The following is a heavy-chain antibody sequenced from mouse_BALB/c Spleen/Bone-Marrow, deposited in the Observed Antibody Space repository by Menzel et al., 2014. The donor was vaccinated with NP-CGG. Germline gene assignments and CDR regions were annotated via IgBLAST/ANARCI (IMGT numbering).Heavy chain of an antibody. CDR2: IYPGDGDT. J-gene: IGHJ2*01. Sequence: VQLQESGAELVRPGSSVKISCESSGYVFSTYWINWVKQRPGQGLEWIGQIYPGDGDTDYNGKFKDKATLTADKSFNTAYMQLSSLTSEDSAVYFCARGGISVDYWGQGTTLTVSS. V-gene: IGHV1-80*01. CDR1: GYVFSTYW. CDR3: ARGGISVDY.